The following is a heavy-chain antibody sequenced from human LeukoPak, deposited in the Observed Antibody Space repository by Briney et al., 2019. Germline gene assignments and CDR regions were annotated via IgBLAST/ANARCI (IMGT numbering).Heavy chain of an antibody. D-gene: IGHD4-23*01. CDR2: IIPIFGTA. V-gene: IGHV1-69*05. Sequence: AASVKVSCKASGGTFSSYAISWVRQAPGQGLEWMGGIIPIFGTANYAQEFQGRVTITTDESTSTAYMELSSLRSEDTAVYYCARDGGGNDFDYWGQGTLVTVSS. J-gene: IGHJ4*02. CDR3: ARDGGGNDFDY. CDR1: GGTFSSYA.